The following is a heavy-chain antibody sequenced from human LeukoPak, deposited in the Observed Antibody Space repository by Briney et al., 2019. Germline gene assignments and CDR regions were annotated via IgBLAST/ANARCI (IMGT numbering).Heavy chain of an antibody. Sequence: ASVKVSCKVSGYTLTELSMHWVRQAPGKGLEWMGGFDPEDGETIYAQKFQGRVTMTEDTSTDTAYMELSSPRSEDTAVYYCATSSGYYYSPHWFDPWGQGTLVTVSS. CDR1: GYTLTELS. CDR2: FDPEDGET. CDR3: ATSSGYYYSPHWFDP. V-gene: IGHV1-24*01. D-gene: IGHD3-22*01. J-gene: IGHJ5*02.